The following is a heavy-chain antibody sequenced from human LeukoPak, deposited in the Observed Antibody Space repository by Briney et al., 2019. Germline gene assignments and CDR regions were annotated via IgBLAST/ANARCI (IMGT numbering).Heavy chain of an antibody. V-gene: IGHV3-66*02. Sequence: GGSLRLSCAASGFTVSSNYMSWVRQAPGKGLEWVSVIYSGGSTYYADSVKGRFTISRDNSKNTLYLQMNSLRAEDTAVYYCARDVGRDWGGTFDYWGQGTLVTVSS. J-gene: IGHJ4*02. CDR3: ARDVGRDWGGTFDY. CDR1: GFTVSSNY. CDR2: IYSGGST. D-gene: IGHD7-27*01.